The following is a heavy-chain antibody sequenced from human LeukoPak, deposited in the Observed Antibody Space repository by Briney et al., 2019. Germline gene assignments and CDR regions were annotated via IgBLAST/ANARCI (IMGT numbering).Heavy chain of an antibody. CDR1: GFTFSDYY. J-gene: IGHJ4*02. D-gene: IGHD4-23*01. CDR2: ISSSGTTI. CDR3: ARDLGPYTVITPSYY. V-gene: IGHV3-11*04. Sequence: GGSLRLSCAASGFTFSDYYMSWIRQAPGKGLEWISCISSSGTTIYYTDSVEGRFTISRDNAKSSLYLQMNNLRAEDTAVYYCARDLGPYTVITPSYYWGQGTLVTVSS.